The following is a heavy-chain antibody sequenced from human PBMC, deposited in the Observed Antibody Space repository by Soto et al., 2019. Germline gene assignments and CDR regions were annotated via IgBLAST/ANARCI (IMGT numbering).Heavy chain of an antibody. V-gene: IGHV1-3*01. J-gene: IGHJ6*02. CDR1: GYTLTIYA. CDR2: INAGNSNT. CDR3: ARGRYFDWLLTYGMDV. Sequence: ASVKVSCKASGYTLTIYAMHWVRQAPGQRLEWMGWINAGNSNTKYSQKLQGRVTITRDTSASTAYMELSSLRSEDTAVYYCARGRYFDWLLTYGMDVWGQGTTVTVSS. D-gene: IGHD3-9*01.